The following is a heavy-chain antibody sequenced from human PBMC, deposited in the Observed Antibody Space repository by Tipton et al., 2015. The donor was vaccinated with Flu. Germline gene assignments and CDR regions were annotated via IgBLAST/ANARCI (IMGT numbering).Heavy chain of an antibody. CDR3: VRFAGGS. Sequence: GSLRLSCAASGFPFSNFGMHWVRQAPGKGLEWVAHINQDGSEKNYVDSVKGRFTISRDNAKNSLYLQMNSLRADDTALYYCVRFAGGSWGQGTLVTVSS. D-gene: IGHD3-16*01. CDR2: INQDGSEK. CDR1: GFPFSNFG. J-gene: IGHJ5*02. V-gene: IGHV3-7*01.